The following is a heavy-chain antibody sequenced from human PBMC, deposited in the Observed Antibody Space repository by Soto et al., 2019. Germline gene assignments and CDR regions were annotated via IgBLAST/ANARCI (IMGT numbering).Heavy chain of an antibody. CDR3: ARHLTYCSAGSCYSDFPYYGMDV. D-gene: IGHD2-15*01. CDR1: GDSINRGAYY. V-gene: IGHV4-31*02. Sequence: SGDSINRGAYYWTWIRQHPGKGLEWIGYISNSGRTYYNPSLKSRLTISLDTSENQFSLKLSSVTAADTAVYYCARHLTYCSAGSCYSDFPYYGMDVWGQGTTVTVSS. CDR2: ISNSGRT. J-gene: IGHJ6*02.